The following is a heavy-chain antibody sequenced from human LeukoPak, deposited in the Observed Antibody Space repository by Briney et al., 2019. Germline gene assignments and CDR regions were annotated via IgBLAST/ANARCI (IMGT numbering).Heavy chain of an antibody. J-gene: IGHJ4*02. CDR1: GGSISSSSYY. Sequence: SETLSLTCTVSGGSISSSSYYWGWIRQPPGKGLEWIGYIHNSGRTNYNPSLKSRVTGFVDTSKNQVSLRLSSVTAADTAVYYCARHGTISSESYFDYWGQGALVTVSS. D-gene: IGHD1-14*01. CDR3: ARHGTISSESYFDY. V-gene: IGHV4-61*05. CDR2: IHNSGRT.